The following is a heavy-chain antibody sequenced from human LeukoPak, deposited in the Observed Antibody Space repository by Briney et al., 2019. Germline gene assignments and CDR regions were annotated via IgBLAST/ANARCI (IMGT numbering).Heavy chain of an antibody. J-gene: IGHJ4*02. CDR3: ARDGYSSSWYYFDY. V-gene: IGHV3-21*01. D-gene: IGHD6-13*01. CDR2: ISSSSSYI. Sequence: XXWXXXXXXKGLEWXXSISSSSSYIYYADSVKGRFTISRDNAKNSLYLQMNSLRAEDTAVYYCARDGYSSSWYYFDYWGQGTLVTVSS.